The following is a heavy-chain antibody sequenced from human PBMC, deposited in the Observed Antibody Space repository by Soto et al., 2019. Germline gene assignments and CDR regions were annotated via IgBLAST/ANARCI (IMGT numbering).Heavy chain of an antibody. CDR3: AAEGGGRYPYYYGLDV. CDR2: IVVGSGNT. J-gene: IGHJ6*02. CDR1: GFTFTSSA. D-gene: IGHD2-21*02. Sequence: MQLVQSGPEVKKPGTSVKVSCTASGFTFTSSAVQWVRQARGQRLEWIVWIVVGSGNTNYAQKFQERVTITRDMSTSTAYMELSSLRSEDTAVYYCAAEGGGRYPYYYGLDVWGQGTTVTVSS. V-gene: IGHV1-58*01.